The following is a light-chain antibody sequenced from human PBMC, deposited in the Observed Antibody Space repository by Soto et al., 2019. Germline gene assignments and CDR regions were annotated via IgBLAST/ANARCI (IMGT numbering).Light chain of an antibody. Sequence: QSALTQPASVSGSPGQSITISCTGTSSDVGGYNYVSWYQQHPGKAPKLMIYDVSNRPSGVSNRFSGSKSGNTASLTISGLQAEDEAEYYCSSYTSSSTLYVFGTGTKVIVL. J-gene: IGLJ1*01. CDR1: SSDVGGYNY. CDR2: DVS. V-gene: IGLV2-14*01. CDR3: SSYTSSSTLYV.